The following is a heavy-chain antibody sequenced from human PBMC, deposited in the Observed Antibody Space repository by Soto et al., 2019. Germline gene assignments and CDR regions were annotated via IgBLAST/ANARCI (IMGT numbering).Heavy chain of an antibody. Sequence: PSETLSLTCSVSRAFINSGGFYYSWIRQPPGKGLEWIGYIYYSESTYYNPSLKSRVTISVDTSKNQFSLKLKSVTAADTAVYYCARDRPPYPHNDALDIWGQGTMVTVSS. J-gene: IGHJ3*02. CDR2: IYYSEST. CDR1: RAFINSGGFY. CDR3: ARDRPPYPHNDALDI. D-gene: IGHD2-21*01. V-gene: IGHV4-31*03.